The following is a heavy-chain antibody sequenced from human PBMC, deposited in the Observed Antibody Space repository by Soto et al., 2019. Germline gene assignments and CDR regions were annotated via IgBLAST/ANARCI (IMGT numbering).Heavy chain of an antibody. Sequence: QVQLHQWGAGLLKPSETLSLACSIYSGSFSGYYWSWSRQHPGKGLEWLGEISQSGNTNYSPSLKSRVSISIDTSNKQFSLNLASVSAADTAVYYCARAPKVSGSSQTRPDFWGQGTLVTVSS. CDR3: ARAPKVSGSSQTRPDF. CDR1: SGSFSGYY. CDR2: ISQSGNT. J-gene: IGHJ4*02. D-gene: IGHD6-6*01. V-gene: IGHV4-34*01.